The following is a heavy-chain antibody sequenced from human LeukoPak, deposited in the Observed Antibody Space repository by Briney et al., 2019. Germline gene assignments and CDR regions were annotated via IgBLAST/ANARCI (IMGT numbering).Heavy chain of an antibody. Sequence: PSETLSLTCTVSGYSISSGYYWGRIRQPPGKGLEWIGSIYHSGSTYYNPSLKSRVTISVDTSKNQFSLKLSSVTAADTAVYYCARDDFDWLLYWGQGTLVTVSS. J-gene: IGHJ4*02. V-gene: IGHV4-38-2*02. CDR2: IYHSGST. CDR3: ARDDFDWLLY. CDR1: GYSISSGYY. D-gene: IGHD3-9*01.